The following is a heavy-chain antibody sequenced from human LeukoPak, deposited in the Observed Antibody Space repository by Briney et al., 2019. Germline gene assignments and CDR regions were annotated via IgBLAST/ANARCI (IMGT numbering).Heavy chain of an antibody. CDR3: ATGYCSGGSCPHFDY. J-gene: IGHJ4*02. D-gene: IGHD2-15*01. CDR2: ISYDGSNK. CDR1: GXTFSSYG. Sequence: GGSLRLSCAASGXTFSSYGMHWVRQAPGKGLEWVAVISYDGSNKYYADSVKGRFTISRDNSKNTLYLQMNSLRAEDTAVYYCATGYCSGGSCPHFDYWGQGTLVTVSS. V-gene: IGHV3-30*03.